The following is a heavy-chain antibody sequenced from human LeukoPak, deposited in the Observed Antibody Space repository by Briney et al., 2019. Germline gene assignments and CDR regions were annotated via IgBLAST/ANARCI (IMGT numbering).Heavy chain of an antibody. V-gene: IGHV4-38-2*02. J-gene: IGHJ4*02. CDR2: IYPAGST. CDR1: GYAINNGYY. CDR3: ARDPGAKGFDY. Sequence: PSETLSLTCAVSGYAINNGYYWGWIRQPPGKGLERIGSIYPAGSTDYNPSLKSRVTLSVDTSQNQFSLKLSSVTPADTAVYYCARDPGAKGFDYWGQGTLVTVSS.